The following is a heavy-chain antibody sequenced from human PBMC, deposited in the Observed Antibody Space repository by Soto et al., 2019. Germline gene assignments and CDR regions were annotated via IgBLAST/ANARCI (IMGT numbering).Heavy chain of an antibody. D-gene: IGHD3-10*01. CDR2: ISFDGTPK. CDR1: GFNFYSYD. V-gene: IGHV3-30*05. J-gene: IGHJ4*02. Sequence: QAHLEESGGGVVQPGRSLSLSCVTSGFNFYSYDMHWVRQAPGKGLQWVAGISFDGTPKYHEDSVKGRFTVSRDNSRNTLALHMKSLRNDGKAIYYCVKERWIGEFDFFDSWGQGTLVTVSS. CDR3: VKERWIGEFDFFDS.